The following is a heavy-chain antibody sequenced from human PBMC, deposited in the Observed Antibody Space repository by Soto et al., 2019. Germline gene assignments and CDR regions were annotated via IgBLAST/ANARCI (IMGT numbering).Heavy chain of an antibody. V-gene: IGHV1-69*01. D-gene: IGHD6-19*01. CDR3: ARGPPEPGIAVAGTVEYFQH. Sequence: QVQLVQSGAEVKKPGSSVKVSCKASGGTFSSYAISWVRQAPGQGLEWMGGIIPIFGTANYAQKFQGRVTITADESTSTAYRELSSLRSEDTAVYYCARGPPEPGIAVAGTVEYFQHWGQGTLVTVSS. CDR1: GGTFSSYA. J-gene: IGHJ1*01. CDR2: IIPIFGTA.